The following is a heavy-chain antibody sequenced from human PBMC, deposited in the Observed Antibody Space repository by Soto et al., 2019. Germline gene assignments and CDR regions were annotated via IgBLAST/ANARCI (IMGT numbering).Heavy chain of an antibody. CDR2: MNPNSGNT. CDR3: ARRFDGGNYYYGMDV. V-gene: IGHV1-8*01. J-gene: IGHJ6*02. Sequence: ASVKVSCKASGYTFTSYDINWVRQATGQGLEWMGWMNPNSGNTGYAQKFQGRVTMTRDTSISTAYMELSSLRSEDTAVYYCARRFDGGNYYYGMDVWGQGTTVTVSS. CDR1: GYTFTSYD. D-gene: IGHD3-16*01.